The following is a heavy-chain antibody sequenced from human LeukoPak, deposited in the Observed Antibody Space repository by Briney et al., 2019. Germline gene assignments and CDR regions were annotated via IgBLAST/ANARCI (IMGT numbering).Heavy chain of an antibody. CDR1: GGSFSGYY. CDR3: ARFSSYHVRVDY. J-gene: IGHJ4*02. Sequence: SETLSLTCAVYGGSFSGYYWSWIRQPPGKGLEWIGEINHSGSTNYNPSLKSRVTISVDTSKNQFSLKLSSVTAADTAVYYRARFSSYHVRVDYWGQGTLVTVSS. V-gene: IGHV4-34*01. CDR2: INHSGST. D-gene: IGHD6-6*01.